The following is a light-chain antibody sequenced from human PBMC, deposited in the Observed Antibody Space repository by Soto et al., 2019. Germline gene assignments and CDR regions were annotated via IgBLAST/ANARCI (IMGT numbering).Light chain of an antibody. CDR2: GAS. Sequence: TQSPSSLSASVGDRVTITCRASQDIAIYLAWYQQKPGQAPRLLISGASTGATGIPARFSGSGSGTEFTLTISSLQSEDCAIYYCQQYHTWPITFGGGTKVDIK. J-gene: IGKJ4*01. V-gene: IGKV3-15*01. CDR1: QDIAIY. CDR3: QQYHTWPIT.